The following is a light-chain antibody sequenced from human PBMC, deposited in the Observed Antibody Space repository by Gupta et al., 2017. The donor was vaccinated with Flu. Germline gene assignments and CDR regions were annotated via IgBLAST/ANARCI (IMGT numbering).Light chain of an antibody. CDR3: QQRSNWPPLT. Sequence: EIVLTQSPATLPLSPWERATLSCSASQSVSSYLAWYQQNPGQAPRLLIYDAFNRSTGIPARFSGSGSGTDFTITHSSLEPEDFAVYCCQQRSNWPPLTFGGGTKVEIK. J-gene: IGKJ4*01. V-gene: IGKV3-11*01. CDR2: DAF. CDR1: QSVSSY.